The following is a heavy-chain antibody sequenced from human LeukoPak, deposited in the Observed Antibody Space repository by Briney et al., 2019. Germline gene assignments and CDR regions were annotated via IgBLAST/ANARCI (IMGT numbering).Heavy chain of an antibody. Sequence: GGSLRLSRAASVFTFTSYSMNWGRQAPGTGREWVSPISRISSYIYYADSVKGRFTISRDNAKNSLYLQMNSLRAEDTAVYYCARVYCSSASCYMGWFNSWGQGTLVTVSS. CDR1: VFTFTSYS. CDR3: ARVYCSSASCYMGWFNS. J-gene: IGHJ5*01. D-gene: IGHD2-2*02. V-gene: IGHV3-21*01. CDR2: ISRISSYI.